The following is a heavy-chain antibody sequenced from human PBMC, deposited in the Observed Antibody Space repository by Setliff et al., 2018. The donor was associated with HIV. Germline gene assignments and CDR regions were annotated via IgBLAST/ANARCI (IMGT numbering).Heavy chain of an antibody. D-gene: IGHD3-22*01. V-gene: IGHV4-39*01. Sequence: PSETLSLTCTVSGGSISSSSFYWGLIRQPPGKGLEWVGTLYYSGSTFFNPSLKSRVTISVDTSKNQFSLRLTSVTAADTAVYYCATRGDYKPLYYMDVWGRGTTVTVSS. CDR3: ATRGDYKPLYYMDV. CDR2: LYYSGST. J-gene: IGHJ6*03. CDR1: GGSISSSSFY.